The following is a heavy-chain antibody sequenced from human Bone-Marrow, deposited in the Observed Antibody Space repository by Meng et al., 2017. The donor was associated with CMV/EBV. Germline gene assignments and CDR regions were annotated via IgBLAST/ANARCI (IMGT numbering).Heavy chain of an antibody. V-gene: IGHV1-18*01. CDR3: ARDVGIIAVSGIGDY. J-gene: IGHJ4*02. CDR1: GYIFTKYG. CDR2: ISAYNGDT. D-gene: IGHD6-19*01. Sequence: ASVKVSCKASGYIFTKYGVNWMRQAPGQGPEWMGWISAYNGDTMYAPKVQGRVTMTTDTSTSTAYMELRGLRSDDTAVYYCARDVGIIAVSGIGDYWGQGTRVTGSS.